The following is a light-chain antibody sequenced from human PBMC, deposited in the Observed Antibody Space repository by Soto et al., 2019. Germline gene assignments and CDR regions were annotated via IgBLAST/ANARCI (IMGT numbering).Light chain of an antibody. J-gene: IGLJ1*01. CDR3: QSYDSSLISYV. Sequence: QSVLTQPPSVSGAPGQRVTISCTGISSNIGAGYDVHWYQQLPGTAPKLLIYGNSNRPSGVPDRFSGSKSGTSASLAITGLQAEDEADYYCQSYDSSLISYVFGTGTKVTVL. CDR2: GNS. V-gene: IGLV1-40*01. CDR1: SSNIGAGYD.